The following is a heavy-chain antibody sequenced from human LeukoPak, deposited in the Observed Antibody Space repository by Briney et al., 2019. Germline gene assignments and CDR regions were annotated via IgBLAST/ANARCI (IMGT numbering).Heavy chain of an antibody. CDR1: GFTVSSNY. D-gene: IGHD1-26*01. Sequence: PGGSLRLSCAASGFTVSSNYMSWVRQAPGKGLEWVSVIYSGGSTYYADSVRGRFTISRDNSKNTLYLQMNSLRAEDTAVYYCASFLNVGATLDYWGQGTLVTVSS. CDR3: ASFLNVGATLDY. V-gene: IGHV3-53*01. CDR2: IYSGGST. J-gene: IGHJ4*02.